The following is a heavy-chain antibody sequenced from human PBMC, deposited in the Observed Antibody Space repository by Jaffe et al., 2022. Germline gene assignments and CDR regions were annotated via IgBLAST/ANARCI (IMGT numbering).Heavy chain of an antibody. V-gene: IGHV4-38-2*01. CDR2: IYHSGST. D-gene: IGHD3-9*01. CDR3: ARHGDYDILTGYYEVPSSYYYMDV. Sequence: QVQLQESGPGLVKPSETLSLTCAVSGYSISSGYYWGWIRQPPGKGLEWIGSIYHSGSTYYNPSLKSRVTISVDTSKNQFSLKLSSVTAADTAVYYCARHGDYDILTGYYEVPSSYYYMDVWGKGTTVTVSS. J-gene: IGHJ6*03. CDR1: GYSISSGYY.